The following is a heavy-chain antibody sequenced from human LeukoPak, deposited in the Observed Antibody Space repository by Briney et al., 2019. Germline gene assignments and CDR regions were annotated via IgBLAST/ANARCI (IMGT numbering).Heavy chain of an antibody. CDR2: INPNSGGT. CDR1: GYTFTGYY. V-gene: IGHV1-2*02. CDR3: ARDGPDYGDYDNAFDI. D-gene: IGHD4-17*01. Sequence: ASVKVSCKASGYTFTGYYMHWVRQAPGQGLEWMGWINPNSGGTNYAQKFQGRVTMTRDTSISTAYMELSRLRSDDAAVYYCARDGPDYGDYDNAFDIWGQGTMVTVSS. J-gene: IGHJ3*02.